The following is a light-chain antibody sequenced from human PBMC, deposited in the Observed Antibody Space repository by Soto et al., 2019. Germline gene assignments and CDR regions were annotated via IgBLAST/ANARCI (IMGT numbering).Light chain of an antibody. J-gene: IGLJ1*01. V-gene: IGLV1-40*01. Sequence: QSMLTHPPSVSGTPGQRVTISCTGSSSNIGAGYDVHWYQQLPGTAPKLLIYGNSNRPSGVPDRFSGSKSGTSASLAITGLQAEDEADYYCQSYDSSLSGYVFGPGTKLTV. CDR3: QSYDSSLSGYV. CDR2: GNS. CDR1: SSNIGAGYD.